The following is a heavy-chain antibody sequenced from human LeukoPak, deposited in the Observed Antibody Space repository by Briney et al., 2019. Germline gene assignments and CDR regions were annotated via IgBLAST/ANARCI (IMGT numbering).Heavy chain of an antibody. J-gene: IGHJ4*02. CDR1: GFTFSSYG. CDR2: IRYDGSNK. Sequence: GGSLRLSCAASGFTFSSYGMHWVRQAPGKGLECVALIRYDGSNKYYADSVKGRFTISRDNSKNTLYLQMNSLRAEDTAVYYCAKASAMIVVVSKHFDYWGQGTLVTVSS. D-gene: IGHD3-22*01. CDR3: AKASAMIVVVSKHFDY. V-gene: IGHV3-30*02.